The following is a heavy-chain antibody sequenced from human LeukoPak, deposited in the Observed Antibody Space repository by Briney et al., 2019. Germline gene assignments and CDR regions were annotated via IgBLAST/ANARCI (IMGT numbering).Heavy chain of an antibody. J-gene: IGHJ4*02. CDR1: GFTFTSYA. Sequence: GGSLRLSCAAPGFTFTSYAMGWVRQAPGKGLEWVSYISSSGSTIYYADSVKGRFTISRDNAKNSLYLQMNSLRAEDTAVYYCARGKWQVVPFDYWGQGTLVTVSS. CDR2: ISSSGSTI. D-gene: IGHD6-19*01. CDR3: ARGKWQVVPFDY. V-gene: IGHV3-48*04.